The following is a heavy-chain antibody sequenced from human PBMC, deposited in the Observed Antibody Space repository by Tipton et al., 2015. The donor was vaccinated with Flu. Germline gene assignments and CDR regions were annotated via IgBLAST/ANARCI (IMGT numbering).Heavy chain of an antibody. CDR3: ARGLPLGY. CDR1: GFTFGNHA. V-gene: IGHV3-49*03. J-gene: IGHJ4*02. Sequence: QLVQSGGGLIQRGGSLRLSCTGSGFTFGNHAVIWFRQAPGKGLEWVSFIRSKVYGGTTEYAASVKGRFTISRDDSKSIAYLQMNSLKTEDTAVYYCARGLPLGYWGQGTLVTVSS. CDR2: IRSKVYGGTT.